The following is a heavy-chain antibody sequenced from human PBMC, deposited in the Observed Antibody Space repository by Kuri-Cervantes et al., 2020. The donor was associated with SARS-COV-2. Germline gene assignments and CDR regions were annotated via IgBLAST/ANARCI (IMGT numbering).Heavy chain of an antibody. V-gene: IGHV3-30-3*01. CDR3: AREGIAGPFDY. CDR2: ISYDGSNK. D-gene: IGHD6-13*01. CDR1: GFTFSSYA. Sequence: GESLKISCAASGFTFSSYAMHWVRQAPGKGLEWVAVISYDGSNKYYADSVKGRFTISRDNSKNTLYVQMNSLRAEDTAAYYCAREGIAGPFDYWGQGTLVTVSS. J-gene: IGHJ4*02.